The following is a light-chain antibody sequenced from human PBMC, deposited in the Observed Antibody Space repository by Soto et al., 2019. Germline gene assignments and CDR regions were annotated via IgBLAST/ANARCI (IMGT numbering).Light chain of an antibody. J-gene: IGLJ2*01. CDR2: DVS. CDR3: SSYISSSVVV. CDR1: SRDVGGYNF. V-gene: IGLV2-14*01. Sequence: QSALTQPASVSGSPGQSITISCTGTSRDVGGYNFVSWYQQHPGKAPKLMIYDVSNRPSGISNRFSGSKSGNTASLTISGLQAEDEADYYCSSYISSSVVVFGGGTKLTVL.